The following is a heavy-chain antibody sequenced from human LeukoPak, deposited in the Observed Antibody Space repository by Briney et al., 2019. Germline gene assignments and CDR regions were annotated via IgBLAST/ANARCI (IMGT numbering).Heavy chain of an antibody. Sequence: PGGSLRLSCSASGFPFSSYAMHWVRQAPGKGLEYVSAISDSGGSTYYADSVKGRFTISRDNSKNTLYLQMSSLRAEDTAVYRCVRGYSFGPYGMDVWGQGTTVTVSS. CDR3: VRGYSFGPYGMDV. V-gene: IGHV3-64D*09. J-gene: IGHJ6*02. CDR1: GFPFSSYA. CDR2: ISDSGGST. D-gene: IGHD2-15*01.